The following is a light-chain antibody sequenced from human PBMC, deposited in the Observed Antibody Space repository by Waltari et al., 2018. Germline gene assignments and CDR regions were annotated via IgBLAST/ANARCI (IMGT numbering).Light chain of an antibody. V-gene: IGLV3-27*01. CDR3: YSVSANSWV. Sequence: SYELTQPSSVSLSPGQTANITCSGQVLAKKYGRWLQQKPGQAPMLLIYRDNARPSGIPERFSGSSSGTTVTLTISGAHVEDEADYYCYSVSANSWVFGGGTRLTVL. CDR2: RDN. CDR1: VLAKKY. J-gene: IGLJ3*02.